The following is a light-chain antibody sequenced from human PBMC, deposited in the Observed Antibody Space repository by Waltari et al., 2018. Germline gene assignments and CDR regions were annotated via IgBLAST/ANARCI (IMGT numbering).Light chain of an antibody. J-gene: IGLJ2*01. CDR3: CSYAGFTTYAV. Sequence: QSALTQPASVSGSPGQSITISCTGTSSDIGGYNYVSWYQKYSGKAPKLIIYDVTRRSSGVFNRFTASKFGNTASLTISGLQAEDEADYYCCSYAGFTTYAVFGGGTKLTVL. CDR1: SSDIGGYNY. V-gene: IGLV2-23*02. CDR2: DVT.